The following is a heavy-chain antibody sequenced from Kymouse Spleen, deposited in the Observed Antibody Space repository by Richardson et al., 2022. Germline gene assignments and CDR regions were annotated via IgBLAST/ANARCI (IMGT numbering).Heavy chain of an antibody. CDR3: ARDPHYPYYYYYYGMDV. CDR1: GFTFSSYG. V-gene: IGHV3-33*01. J-gene: IGHJ6*02. Sequence: QVQLVESGGGVVQPGRSLRLSCAASGFTFSSYGMHWVRQAPGKGLEWVAVIWYDGSNKYYADSVKGRFTISRDNSKNTLYLQMNSLRAEDTAVYYCARDPHYPYYYYYYGMDVWGQGTTVTVSS. D-gene: IGHD3-10*01,IGHD3-16*02,IGHD3-22*01. CDR2: IWYDGSNK.